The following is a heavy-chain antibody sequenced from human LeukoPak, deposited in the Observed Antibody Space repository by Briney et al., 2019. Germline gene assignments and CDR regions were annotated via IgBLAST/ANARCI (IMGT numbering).Heavy chain of an antibody. Sequence: PSETLSLTCTVSGGSISSYYWSWIRQPPGKGLEWIGYIYYSGSTNYNPSLKSRVTISVDTSKNQFSLKLSSVTAADTAVYYCARNSGSYWGYFDYWGQGTLVTVSS. V-gene: IGHV4-59*01. D-gene: IGHD1-26*01. CDR1: GGSISSYY. CDR3: ARNSGSYWGYFDY. J-gene: IGHJ4*02. CDR2: IYYSGST.